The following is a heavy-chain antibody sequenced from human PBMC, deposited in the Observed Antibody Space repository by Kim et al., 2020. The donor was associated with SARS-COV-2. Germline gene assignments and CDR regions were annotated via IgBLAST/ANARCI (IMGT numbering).Heavy chain of an antibody. D-gene: IGHD3-22*01. CDR3: ATVVFYYDAGYFKN. J-gene: IGHJ1*01. Sequence: ADSVQGRPIISRDHSKNTLYRQMNSLRAEDTAVYYCATVVFYYDAGYFKNWGQGTLVIVSS. V-gene: IGHV3-66*01.